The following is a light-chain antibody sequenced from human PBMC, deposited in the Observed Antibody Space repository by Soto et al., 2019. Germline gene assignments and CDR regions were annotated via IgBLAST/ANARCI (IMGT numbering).Light chain of an antibody. J-gene: IGKJ2*01. CDR2: AAS. V-gene: IGKV1-39*01. CDR1: QGVSAY. CDR3: QQYDTYFRYT. Sequence: DIQMTQAPSSLSASVGDRVSITCRASQGVSAYLLWYQQRQGRAPKLLIYAASNLLSGVPSRFSGSGSGTEFTLTIGSLQPDDFANYYCQQYDTYFRYTFGQGTKLDIK.